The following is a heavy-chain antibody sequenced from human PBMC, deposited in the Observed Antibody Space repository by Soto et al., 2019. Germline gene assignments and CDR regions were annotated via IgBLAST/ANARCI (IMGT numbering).Heavy chain of an antibody. Sequence: ASVKVSCKASGYTFTSYDSNWVRQATGQGLEWMGWMNPNSGNTGYAQKFQGRVTMTRNTSISTAYMELSSLRSEDTAVYYCARLQTIYSGYDFDYWGQGTLVTVSS. D-gene: IGHD5-12*01. CDR3: ARLQTIYSGYDFDY. J-gene: IGHJ4*02. V-gene: IGHV1-8*01. CDR2: MNPNSGNT. CDR1: GYTFTSYD.